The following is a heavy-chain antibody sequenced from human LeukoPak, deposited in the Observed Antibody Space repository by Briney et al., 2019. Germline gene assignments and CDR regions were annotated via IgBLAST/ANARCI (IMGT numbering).Heavy chain of an antibody. J-gene: IGHJ4*02. CDR3: ARDLYRIVVVPHYFDY. V-gene: IGHV3-7*01. Sequence: GGSLRLSCAASGFTFSTYWMNWFRQTPGKGLEWVANIKKDGSEKYYVDSVKGRFTISRDNAKNSLYLQMNSLRAEDTAVYYCARDLYRIVVVPHYFDYWGQGTLVTVSS. D-gene: IGHD3-22*01. CDR1: GFTFSTYW. CDR2: IKKDGSEK.